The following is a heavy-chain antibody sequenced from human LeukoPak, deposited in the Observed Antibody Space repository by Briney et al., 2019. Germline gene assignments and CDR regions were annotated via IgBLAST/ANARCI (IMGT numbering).Heavy chain of an antibody. CDR3: ASPSIAAAGPFDY. J-gene: IGHJ4*02. Sequence: GGSLRLSCVASGFTVSSNYMSWVRQAPGKGLEWVSVIYSGGSTYYADSVKGRFTISRDNSKNTLYLQMNSLRAEDTAVYYCASPSIAAAGPFDYWGQGTLVTVSS. D-gene: IGHD6-13*01. CDR2: IYSGGST. V-gene: IGHV3-66*01. CDR1: GFTVSSNY.